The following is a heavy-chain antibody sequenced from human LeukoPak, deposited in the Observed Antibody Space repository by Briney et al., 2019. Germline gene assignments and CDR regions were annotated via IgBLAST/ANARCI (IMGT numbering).Heavy chain of an antibody. J-gene: IGHJ6*03. CDR3: ARGLYYYYYMDV. Sequence: GGSLRLSCAASGFTFSSYAITWVRQAPGKGLEWVSVIYSGGSTYYADSVKGRFTISRDNSKNTLYLQMNSLRAEDTAVYYCARGLYYYYYMDVWGKGTTVTISS. CDR2: IYSGGST. CDR1: GFTFSSYA. V-gene: IGHV3-66*01.